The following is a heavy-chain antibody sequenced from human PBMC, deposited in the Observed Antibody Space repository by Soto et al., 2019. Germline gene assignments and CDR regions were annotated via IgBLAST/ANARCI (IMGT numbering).Heavy chain of an antibody. CDR3: ARVYQFASGIAVAALADNYYYYYGMDV. V-gene: IGHV3-53*02. D-gene: IGHD6-19*01. CDR2: IYSGGST. Sequence: EVQLVETGGGLIQPGGSLRLSCAASGFTVSSNYMSWVRQAPGKGLEWVSVIYSGGSTYYADSVKGRFTISRDNSKNTLYLQMNSLRAEDTAVYYCARVYQFASGIAVAALADNYYYYYGMDVWGQGTTVTVSS. CDR1: GFTVSSNY. J-gene: IGHJ6*02.